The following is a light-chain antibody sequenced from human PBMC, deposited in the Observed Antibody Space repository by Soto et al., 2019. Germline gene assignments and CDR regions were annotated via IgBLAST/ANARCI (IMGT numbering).Light chain of an antibody. CDR2: DAS. J-gene: IGKJ2*01. V-gene: IGKV3-11*01. Sequence: EIVLTQSPATLSLSPGERATLSCRASESVRSDLAWYQQKPGQAPRLLIYDASDRAPGIPARFSGSGSGTDFTLSITSLEPDDFAVYYCQQRRNSPPTFGQGTKLEIK. CDR3: QQRRNSPPT. CDR1: ESVRSD.